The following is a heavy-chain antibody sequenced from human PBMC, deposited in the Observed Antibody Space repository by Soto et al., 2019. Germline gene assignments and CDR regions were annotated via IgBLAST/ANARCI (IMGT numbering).Heavy chain of an antibody. Sequence: ASVKVSCKASGYSFTSYAISWVRQAPGQGLEWMGWISASNGNTDYAQKLQGRVTMTTDTSTSTTYMELRSLRSDDTAVYYCVRDGGVVVPRTLRWTFAYWGPGTLVTVSS. D-gene: IGHD2-15*01. CDR2: ISASNGNT. CDR3: VRDGGVVVPRTLRWTFAY. CDR1: GYSFTSYA. J-gene: IGHJ4*02. V-gene: IGHV1-18*01.